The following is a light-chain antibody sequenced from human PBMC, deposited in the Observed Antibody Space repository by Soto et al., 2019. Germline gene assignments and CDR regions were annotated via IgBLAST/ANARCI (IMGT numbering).Light chain of an antibody. V-gene: IGLV2-14*01. J-gene: IGLJ2*01. CDR2: DVS. CDR1: SSDVGGYNY. Sequence: ALTQPASVSGSPGQSITISCTGTSSDVGGYNYVSWYQQHPGKAPKLMIYDVSNRPSGVSNRFSGSKSGNTASLTISGLQAEDEADYYCSSYTSSSTGVFGGGTKLTVL. CDR3: SSYTSSSTGV.